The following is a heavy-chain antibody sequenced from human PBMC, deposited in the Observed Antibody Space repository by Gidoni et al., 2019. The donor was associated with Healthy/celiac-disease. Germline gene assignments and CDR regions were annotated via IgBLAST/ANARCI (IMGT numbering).Heavy chain of an antibody. D-gene: IGHD6-13*01. CDR3: ARGSIGAAGTEFDY. J-gene: IGHJ4*02. CDR1: GGSFSGYY. Sequence: QVQLQQWGAGLLKPSETLSLTCAVYGGSFSGYYWSWIRQPPGTGLEWIGEINHSGSTNYNPSLKSRVTISVDTSKNQFSLKLSSVTAADTAVYYCARGSIGAAGTEFDYWGQGTLVTVSS. CDR2: INHSGST. V-gene: IGHV4-34*01.